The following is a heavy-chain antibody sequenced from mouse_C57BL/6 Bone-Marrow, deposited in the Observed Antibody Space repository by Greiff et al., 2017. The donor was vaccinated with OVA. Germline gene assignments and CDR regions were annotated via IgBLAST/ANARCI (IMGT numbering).Heavy chain of an antibody. J-gene: IGHJ3*01. CDR3: TPYYYGSSYPFAY. CDR1: GYTFTDYE. CDR2: IDPETGGT. V-gene: IGHV1-15*01. D-gene: IGHD1-1*01. Sequence: VQLQQSGAELVRPGASVTLSCKASGYTFTDYEMHWVKQTPVHGLEWIGAIDPETGGTAYNQKFKGKAILTADKSSSTAYMELRSLTSEDSAVYYGTPYYYGSSYPFAYWGQGTLVTVSA.